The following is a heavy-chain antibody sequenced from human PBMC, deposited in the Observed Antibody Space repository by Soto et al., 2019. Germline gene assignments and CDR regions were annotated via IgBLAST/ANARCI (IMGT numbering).Heavy chain of an antibody. Sequence: GGSLRLSCAASGFTFSSYAMHWVRQAPGKGLEWVAVISYDGSNKYYADSVKGRFTISRDNSKNTLYLQMNSLRAEDTAVYYCARDADYYDSSAPRGLYYYYGMDVWGQGTTVTVSS. CDR3: ARDADYYDSSAPRGLYYYYGMDV. J-gene: IGHJ6*02. CDR1: GFTFSSYA. V-gene: IGHV3-30-3*01. CDR2: ISYDGSNK. D-gene: IGHD3-22*01.